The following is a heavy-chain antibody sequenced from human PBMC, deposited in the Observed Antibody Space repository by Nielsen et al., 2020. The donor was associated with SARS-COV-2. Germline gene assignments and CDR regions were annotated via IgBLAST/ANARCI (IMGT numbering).Heavy chain of an antibody. CDR3: ARVASGVVPGPLGIGMWYSYYYMDV. J-gene: IGHJ6*03. V-gene: IGHV1-18*04. Sequence: ASVKVSCKASGYTFTNYGISWVRQAPGQGLEWMGRISGNNGNVKYAQNLQDRVTMTADASTTTVYMDLRRLRFDDTAIYYCARVASGVVPGPLGIGMWYSYYYMDVWGQGTTVTVSS. CDR1: GYTFTNYG. CDR2: ISGNNGNV. D-gene: IGHD2-2*01.